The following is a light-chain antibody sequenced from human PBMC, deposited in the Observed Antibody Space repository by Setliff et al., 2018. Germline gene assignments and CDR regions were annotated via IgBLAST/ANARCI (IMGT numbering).Light chain of an antibody. CDR1: SGSIASNY. CDR3: QTYDNTYQVI. V-gene: IGLV6-57*01. Sequence: NFMLTQPLSVSESPGKTVTISCTCSSGSIASNYVQWYRQRPGSSPTIVIYEDNQRPSGVPDRFSGSVDSSSNSASLTISGLKTEDEADYYCQTYDNTYQVIFGGGTKVTVL. CDR2: EDN. J-gene: IGLJ2*01.